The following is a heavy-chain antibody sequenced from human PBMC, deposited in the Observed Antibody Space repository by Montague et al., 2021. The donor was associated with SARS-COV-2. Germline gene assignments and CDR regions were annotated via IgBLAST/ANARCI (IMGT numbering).Heavy chain of an antibody. CDR3: ARGAPTITMIVVVFTGAGWYFDL. V-gene: IGHV4-34*01. J-gene: IGHJ2*01. CDR2: INHSGST. CDR1: GGSFSGYY. Sequence: SETLSLTCAVHGGSFSGYYWSWIRQPPGKGLEWIGEINHSGSTNYNPSLKSRVSISVDTSKNQFFLKLSSVTAADTAVYYCARGAPTITMIVVVFTGAGWYFDLWGRGTLVTVSS. D-gene: IGHD3-22*01.